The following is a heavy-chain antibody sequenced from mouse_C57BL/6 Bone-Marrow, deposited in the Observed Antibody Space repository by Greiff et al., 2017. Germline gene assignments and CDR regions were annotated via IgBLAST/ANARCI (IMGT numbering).Heavy chain of an antibody. D-gene: IGHD3-2*02. Sequence: EVKLMESGEGLVKPGGSLKLSCAASGFTFSSYAMSWVRQTPEKRLEWVAYISSGGDYIYYADTVKGRFTITRDNARNTLYQQMSSLKAEDTAIYYCTSDKATPFDYWGQGTTLTVSS. CDR1: GFTFSSYA. V-gene: IGHV5-9-1*02. J-gene: IGHJ2*01. CDR3: TSDKATPFDY. CDR2: ISSGGDYI.